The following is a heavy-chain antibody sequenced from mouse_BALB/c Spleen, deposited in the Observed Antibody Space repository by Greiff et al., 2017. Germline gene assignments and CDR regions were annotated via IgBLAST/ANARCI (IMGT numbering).Heavy chain of an antibody. CDR3: ARDGYDDYYAMDY. D-gene: IGHD2-2*01. CDR2: IRNKANGYTT. V-gene: IGHV7-3*02. CDR1: GFTFTDYY. Sequence: EVQRVESGGGLVQPGGSLRLSCATSGFTFTDYYMSWVRQPPGKALEWLGFIRNKANGYTTEYSASVKGRFTISRDNSQSILYLQMNTLRAEDSATYYCARDGYDDYYAMDYWGQGTSVTVSS. J-gene: IGHJ4*01.